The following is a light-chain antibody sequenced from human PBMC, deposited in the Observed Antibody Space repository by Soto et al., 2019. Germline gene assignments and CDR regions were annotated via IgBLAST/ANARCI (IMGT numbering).Light chain of an antibody. CDR2: DAS. CDR3: QQRSNWPPIT. CDR1: QSVSGD. J-gene: IGKJ5*01. V-gene: IGKV3-11*01. Sequence: EIVMTQSPATLSVSPGERATLSCRASQSVSGDLAWYQQKPGQAPRLLIYDASNRATGIPARFSGSGSGTDFTLTISSLEPEDFAVYYCQQRSNWPPITFGQGTRLEIK.